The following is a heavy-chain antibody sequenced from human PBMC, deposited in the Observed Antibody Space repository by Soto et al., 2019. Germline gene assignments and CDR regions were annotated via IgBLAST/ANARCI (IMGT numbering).Heavy chain of an antibody. CDR2: INSDGSST. CDR3: ARGPSGYLDY. D-gene: IGHD6-19*01. CDR1: GFSFISYW. J-gene: IGHJ4*02. V-gene: IGHV3-74*01. Sequence: SLRLSCAASGFSFISYWMHFVRQAPGKGLVWVSRINSDGSSTSYADSVKGRFTISRDNAKNTLYLQMNSLRAEDTAVYYCARGPSGYLDYWGQGTLVTVSS.